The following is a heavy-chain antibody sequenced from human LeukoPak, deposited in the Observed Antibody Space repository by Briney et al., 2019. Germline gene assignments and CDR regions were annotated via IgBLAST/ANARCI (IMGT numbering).Heavy chain of an antibody. CDR2: IYNSGTA. D-gene: IGHD3-22*01. V-gene: IGHV4-4*07. Sequence: KPSETLSLTCTVSGGSISSYYWSWIRQPAGKGLQWIGRIYNSGTANCNPSLKSRVTMSVDTSKNRLSLNLSSVTAADTAVYYCARVEYYDSSGFAPDYWGRGTLVTVSS. J-gene: IGHJ4*02. CDR3: ARVEYYDSSGFAPDY. CDR1: GGSISSYY.